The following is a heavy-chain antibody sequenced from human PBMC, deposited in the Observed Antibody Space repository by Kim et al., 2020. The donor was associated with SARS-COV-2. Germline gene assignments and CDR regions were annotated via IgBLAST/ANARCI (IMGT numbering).Heavy chain of an antibody. CDR2: IYSGGST. CDR1: GFTVSSNY. V-gene: IGHV3-53*01. CDR3: AREPKYYGSGSG. D-gene: IGHD3-10*01. Sequence: GGSLRLSCAASGFTVSSNYMSWVRQAPGKGLEWVSVIYSGGSTYYADSVKGRFTISRDNSKNTLYLQMNSLRAEDTAVYYCAREPKYYGSGSGWGQGTLVTVSS. J-gene: IGHJ4*02.